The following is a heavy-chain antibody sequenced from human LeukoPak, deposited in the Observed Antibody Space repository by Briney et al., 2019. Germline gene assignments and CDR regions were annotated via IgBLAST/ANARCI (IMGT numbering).Heavy chain of an antibody. Sequence: TSETLSLTCTVSGGSISSSSYYWGWIRQPPGKGLEWIGSIYYSGSTYYNPSLKSRVTISVDTSKNQFSLKLSSVTAADTAVYYCARTSIAAAGPAYYYYMDVWGKGTTVTVSS. CDR2: IYYSGST. V-gene: IGHV4-39*01. D-gene: IGHD6-13*01. J-gene: IGHJ6*03. CDR1: GGSISSSSYY. CDR3: ARTSIAAAGPAYYYYMDV.